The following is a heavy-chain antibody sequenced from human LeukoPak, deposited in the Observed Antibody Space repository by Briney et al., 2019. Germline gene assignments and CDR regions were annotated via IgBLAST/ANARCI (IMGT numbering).Heavy chain of an antibody. CDR3: ARDSPIYVTMVRGSLYYYYMDV. Sequence: SETLSLTCTVSGGSISSSSYYWGWIRQPPGTGLEWIGSIYYSGSTYYNPSLKSRVTISVDTSKNQFSLKLSSVTAADTAVYYCARDSPIYVTMVRGSLYYYYMDVWGKGTTVTVSS. J-gene: IGHJ6*03. CDR2: IYYSGST. D-gene: IGHD3-10*01. V-gene: IGHV4-39*02. CDR1: GGSISSSSYY.